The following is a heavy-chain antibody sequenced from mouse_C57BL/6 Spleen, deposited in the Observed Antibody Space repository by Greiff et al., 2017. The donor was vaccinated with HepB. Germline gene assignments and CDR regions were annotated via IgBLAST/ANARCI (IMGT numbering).Heavy chain of an antibody. V-gene: IGHV5-17*01. CDR2: ISSDSSTI. J-gene: IGHJ2*01. CDR1: GFTFSDYG. Sequence: EVQVVESGGGLVKPGGSLKLSCAASGFTFSDYGMHWVRQAPEKGLEWVAYISSDSSTIYYADTVKGRFTISRDNAKNTRSLQMTSLRSEDTAMYDCESNYVASYYFDYWGQGTTLTVSS. D-gene: IGHD2-4*01. CDR3: ESNYVASYYFDY.